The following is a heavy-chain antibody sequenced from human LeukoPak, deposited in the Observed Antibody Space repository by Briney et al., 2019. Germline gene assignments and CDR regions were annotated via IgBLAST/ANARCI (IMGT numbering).Heavy chain of an antibody. CDR1: GFTVSSNY. CDR2: IYNSGTYI. D-gene: IGHD2-2*01. Sequence: GGSLRLSCAASGFTVSSNYMSWVRQAPGKGLEWVSSIYNSGTYIYYADSVKGRFTISRDNVQNSLSLQMNSLRAEDTAMYYCARWICSTTSCFYFDNWGQGTLVVVSS. CDR3: ARWICSTTSCFYFDN. V-gene: IGHV3-21*01. J-gene: IGHJ4*02.